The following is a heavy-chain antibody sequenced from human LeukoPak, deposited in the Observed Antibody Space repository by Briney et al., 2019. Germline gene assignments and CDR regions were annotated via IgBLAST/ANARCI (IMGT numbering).Heavy chain of an antibody. CDR3: ARFAPSGSWYVGRGRWFDP. D-gene: IGHD6-13*01. CDR1: GYTFTGYY. J-gene: IGHJ5*02. Sequence: ASVKVSCKASGYTFTGYYMHWVRQAPGQGLEWMGWINPNSGGTNYAQKFQGRVTMTRDTSISTAYVELSRLRSDDTAVYYCARFAPSGSWYVGRGRWFDPWGQGTLVTVSS. CDR2: INPNSGGT. V-gene: IGHV1-2*02.